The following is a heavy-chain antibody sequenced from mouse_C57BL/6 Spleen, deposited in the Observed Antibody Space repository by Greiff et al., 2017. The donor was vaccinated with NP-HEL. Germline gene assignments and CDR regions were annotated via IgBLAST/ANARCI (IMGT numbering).Heavy chain of an antibody. V-gene: IGHV1-61*01. CDR1: GYTFTSYW. CDR3: ARSALRWYFDV. J-gene: IGHJ1*03. CDR2: IYPSDSET. Sequence: QVQLKQPGAELVRPGSSVKLSCKASGYTFTSYWMDWVKQRPGQGLEWIGNIYPSDSETHYNQKFKDKATLTVDKSSSTAYMQLSSLTSEDSAVYYCARSALRWYFDVWGTGTTVTVSS.